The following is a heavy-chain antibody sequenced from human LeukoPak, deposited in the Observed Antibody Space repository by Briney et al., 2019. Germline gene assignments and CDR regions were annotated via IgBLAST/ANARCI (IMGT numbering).Heavy chain of an antibody. CDR2: INPNSGGT. CDR3: ARVASSGLGSQYYFDY. J-gene: IGHJ4*02. V-gene: IGHV1-2*02. Sequence: ASVKVSCKASGYTFTGYYMHWMRQAPGQGLEWMGWINPNSGGTNYAQKFQGRVTMTRDTSISTAYMELSRLRSDDTAVYYCARVASSGLGSQYYFDYRGQGTLVTVSS. D-gene: IGHD3-22*01. CDR1: GYTFTGYY.